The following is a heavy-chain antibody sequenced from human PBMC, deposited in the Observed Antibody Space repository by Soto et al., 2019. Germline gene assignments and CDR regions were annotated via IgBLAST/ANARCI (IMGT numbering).Heavy chain of an antibody. D-gene: IGHD5-12*01. Sequence: QVPLVQSGAEVKKPGASVKVSCKASGYTFTSYGISWVRQAPGQGLEWMGWISAYNGNTNYAQKLQGRVTMTTDTSTSTADMELRSLRSDDTAVYYCARDKVALGYSGLPLDYWGQGTLVTVSS. J-gene: IGHJ4*02. CDR1: GYTFTSYG. CDR3: ARDKVALGYSGLPLDY. CDR2: ISAYNGNT. V-gene: IGHV1-18*01.